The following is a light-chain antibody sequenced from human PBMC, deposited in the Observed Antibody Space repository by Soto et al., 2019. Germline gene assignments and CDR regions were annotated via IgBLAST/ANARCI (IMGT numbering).Light chain of an antibody. CDR2: SNN. CDR1: SSNIGSNA. Sequence: QSLLTQPPSASGTPGQRVTISCSGSSSNIGSNAVNWYQQLPGTAPKLLIYSNNQRPSGVPERFSGSKSGTSASLAISGLQSEDEADYYCAAWDDSLNGYVFGTGTKVPVL. J-gene: IGLJ1*01. CDR3: AAWDDSLNGYV. V-gene: IGLV1-44*01.